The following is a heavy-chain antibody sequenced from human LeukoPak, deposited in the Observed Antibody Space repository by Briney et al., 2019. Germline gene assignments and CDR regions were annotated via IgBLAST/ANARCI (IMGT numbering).Heavy chain of an antibody. CDR2: FDPEDGET. Sequence: ASVKVSCKVSGYTLTELSMHWVRQAPGKGLEWMGGFDPEDGETIYAQKFQGRVTMTEDTSTDTAYMELSSLRSEDTAVYYCATHTTHIVVVPAAIRRGYYYYGMDVWGQGTTVTVSS. CDR3: ATHTTHIVVVPAAIRRGYYYYGMDV. D-gene: IGHD2-2*02. CDR1: GYTLTELS. V-gene: IGHV1-24*01. J-gene: IGHJ6*02.